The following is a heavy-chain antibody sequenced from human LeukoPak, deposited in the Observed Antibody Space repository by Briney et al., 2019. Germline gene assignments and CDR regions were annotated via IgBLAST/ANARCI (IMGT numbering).Heavy chain of an antibody. V-gene: IGHV3-21*01. CDR3: ARIHAGNPDY. D-gene: IGHD5-18*01. J-gene: IGHJ4*02. CDR2: ISSSSSYI. Sequence: GGSLRLSCAASGFTFSSYTFNWVRQAPGKGLEWVSSISSSSSYIYYADSVKGRFTISRDNAKNSLYLQMNSLRAEDTAVYYCARIHAGNPDYWGQGTLVTVSS. CDR1: GFTFSSYT.